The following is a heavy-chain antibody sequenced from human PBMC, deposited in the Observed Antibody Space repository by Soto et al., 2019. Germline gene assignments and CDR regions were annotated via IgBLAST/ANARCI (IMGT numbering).Heavy chain of an antibody. CDR2: ISAYNGNT. J-gene: IGHJ6*03. D-gene: IGHD2-15*01. CDR1: GYTFTSYG. V-gene: IGHV1-18*01. Sequence: QVQLVQSGAEVKKPGASVKVSCKASGYTFTSYGISWVRQAPGQGLEWMGWISAYNGNTNYAQKLQGRVTMTTDTSTSTDYMELRSLRSDDTAVYYCARALAGGYCSGGSCYRDYYYYMDVCGKGTTVTVSS. CDR3: ARALAGGYCSGGSCYRDYYYYMDV.